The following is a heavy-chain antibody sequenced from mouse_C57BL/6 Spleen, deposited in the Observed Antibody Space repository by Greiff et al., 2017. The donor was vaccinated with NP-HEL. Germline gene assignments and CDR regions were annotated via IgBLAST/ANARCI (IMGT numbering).Heavy chain of an antibody. CDR3: ARLYSNYFDY. CDR2: IHPNSGST. D-gene: IGHD2-5*01. CDR1: GYTFTSYW. V-gene: IGHV1-64*01. Sequence: VQLQQPGAELVKPGASVKLSCKASGYTFTSYWMHWVKQRPGQGLEWIGMIHPNSGSTNYNEKFKSKATLTVDKSSSTAYMQLSSLTSEDSAAYYCARLYSNYFDYWGQGTTLTVSS. J-gene: IGHJ2*01.